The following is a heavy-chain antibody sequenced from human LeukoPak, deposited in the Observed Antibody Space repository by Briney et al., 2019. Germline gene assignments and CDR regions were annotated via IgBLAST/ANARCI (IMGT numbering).Heavy chain of an antibody. CDR1: GGSISSGGYS. J-gene: IGHJ4*02. Sequence: SETLSLTCAVSGGSISSGGYSWSWIRQPPGKGLEWIGYIYHSGSTYYNPSLKSRVTISVDRSKNQFSLKLSSVTAADTAVSYCARTYYYDSSGYYHLDYWGQGTLVTVSS. CDR3: ARTYYYDSSGYYHLDY. CDR2: IYHSGST. V-gene: IGHV4-30-2*01. D-gene: IGHD3-22*01.